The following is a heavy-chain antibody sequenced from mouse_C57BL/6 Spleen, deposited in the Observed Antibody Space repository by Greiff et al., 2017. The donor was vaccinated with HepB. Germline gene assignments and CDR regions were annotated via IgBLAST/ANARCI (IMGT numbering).Heavy chain of an antibody. CDR3: ARGDYYGSPYYFDY. D-gene: IGHD1-1*01. V-gene: IGHV1-76*01. Sequence: VQLQQSGAELVRPGASVKLSCKASGYTFTDYYINWVKQRPGQGLEWIARIYPGSGNTYYNEKFKGKATLTAEKSSSTAYMQLSSLTSEDSAVYFCARGDYYGSPYYFDYWGQGTTLTVSS. CDR2: IYPGSGNT. CDR1: GYTFTDYY. J-gene: IGHJ2*01.